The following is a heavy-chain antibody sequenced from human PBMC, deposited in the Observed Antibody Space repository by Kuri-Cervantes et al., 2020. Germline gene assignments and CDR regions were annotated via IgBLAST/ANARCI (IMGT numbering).Heavy chain of an antibody. D-gene: IGHD3-10*01. CDR3: ARAVGSGSYIRLDY. J-gene: IGHJ4*02. CDR1: GGSISSSNW. V-gene: IGHV4-4*02. Sequence: SETLSLTCAVSGGSISSSNWWSWVRQPPGKGLEWIGEINHSGSTNYNSSLKSRVSISVDTSKNQFSLKLRSVTAADTAVYYCARAVGSGSYIRLDYWGQGTLVTVSS. CDR2: INHSGST.